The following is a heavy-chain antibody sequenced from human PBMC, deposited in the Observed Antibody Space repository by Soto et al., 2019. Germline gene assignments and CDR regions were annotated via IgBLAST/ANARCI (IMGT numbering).Heavy chain of an antibody. V-gene: IGHV3-30-3*01. CDR2: ISYDGSNK. CDR3: ARDGKDIVVVVAAPRDYYYGMDV. D-gene: IGHD2-15*01. Sequence: PGGSLRLSCAASGFTFSSYAMHWVRQAPGKGLEWVAVISYDGSNKYYADSVKGRFTISRDNSKNTLYLQMNSLRAEDTAVYYCARDGKDIVVVVAAPRDYYYGMDVWGQGTTVTVSS. CDR1: GFTFSSYA. J-gene: IGHJ6*02.